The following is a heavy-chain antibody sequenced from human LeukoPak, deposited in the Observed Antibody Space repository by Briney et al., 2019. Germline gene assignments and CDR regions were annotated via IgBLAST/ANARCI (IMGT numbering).Heavy chain of an antibody. V-gene: IGHV5-51*01. D-gene: IGHD5-24*01. CDR3: ARQRDGYIFNY. J-gene: IGHJ4*02. Sequence: GESLKISCKGFGYTFTSYWIAWVRQMPGKGLEWMGIIYPGDFDTRYNPSFQGHVNISADKAISTAYLQWSSLKASDTAMYYCARQRDGYIFNYWGQGTLVTVSS. CDR2: IYPGDFDT. CDR1: GYTFTSYW.